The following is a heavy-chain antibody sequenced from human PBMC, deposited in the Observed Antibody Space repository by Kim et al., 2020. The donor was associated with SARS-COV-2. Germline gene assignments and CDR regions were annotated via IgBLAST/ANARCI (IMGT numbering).Heavy chain of an antibody. CDR2: ISSNGGST. CDR1: GFTFSSYA. CDR3: VKPPSPSGWFSVDAFDI. J-gene: IGHJ3*02. Sequence: GGSLRLSCSASGFTFSSYAMHWVRQAPGKGLEYVSAISSNGGSTYYADSVKGRFTISRDNSKNTLYLQMSSLRAEDTAVYYCVKPPSPSGWFSVDAFDIWGQGTMVTVSS. V-gene: IGHV3-64D*09. D-gene: IGHD6-19*01.